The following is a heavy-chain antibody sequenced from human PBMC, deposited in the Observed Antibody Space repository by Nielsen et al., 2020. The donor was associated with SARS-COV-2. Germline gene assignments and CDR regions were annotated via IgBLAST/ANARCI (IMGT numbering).Heavy chain of an antibody. CDR2: ISYDGSNK. CDR3: ARWSGSSFFDY. J-gene: IGHJ4*02. Sequence: GESLKISCAASGFTFSSYAMHWVRQAPGKGLEWVAVISYDGSNKYYADSVKGRFTISRDNSKNTLYLQMNSLRAEDTAVYYCARWSGSSFFDYWGQGTLVTVSS. V-gene: IGHV3-30-3*01. D-gene: IGHD1-26*01. CDR1: GFTFSSYA.